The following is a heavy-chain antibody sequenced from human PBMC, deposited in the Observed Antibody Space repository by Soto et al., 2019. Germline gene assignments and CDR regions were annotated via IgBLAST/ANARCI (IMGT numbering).Heavy chain of an antibody. CDR1: GYTFTSYY. CDR3: ARDLFGSGYYPPYYYYGMDV. J-gene: IGHJ6*02. CDR2: INPSGGST. D-gene: IGHD3-22*01. Sequence: ASVKVSCKASGYTFTSYYMHWVRQAPGQGLEWMGIINPSGGSTSYAQKFQDGVTMTRDTSTSTVYMELSSLRSEDTAVYYCARDLFGSGYYPPYYYYGMDVWGQGTTVTVSS. V-gene: IGHV1-46*03.